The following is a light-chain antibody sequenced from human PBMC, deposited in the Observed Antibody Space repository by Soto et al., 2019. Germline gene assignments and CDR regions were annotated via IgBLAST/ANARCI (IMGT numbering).Light chain of an antibody. CDR2: SNS. J-gene: IGLJ2*01. CDR1: DLNIGSNG. V-gene: IGLV1-44*01. CDR3: AAWDDTLNGRI. Sequence: QAVVTQPPSASGTPGQRVTISCSGSDLNIGSNGVNWYQQVPGTAPKLLIHSNSQRPSGVPDRFSGSKSGTSASLAISGLQSDDEADYYCAAWDDTLNGRIFGGGNQLTVL.